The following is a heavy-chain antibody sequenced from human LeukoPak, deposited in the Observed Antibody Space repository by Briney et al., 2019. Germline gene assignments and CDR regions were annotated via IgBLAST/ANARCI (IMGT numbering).Heavy chain of an antibody. Sequence: GGSLRLSCAASGFTFSSYWMHWVRQAPGKGLVWVSRINSDGGSTSYADSVKGRFTISRDNAKNTLYLQMNSLRAEDTAVYYCARGYCSGGSCYSDYWGQGTLVTVSS. CDR1: GFTFSSYW. CDR3: ARGYCSGGSCYSDY. CDR2: INSDGGST. J-gene: IGHJ4*02. V-gene: IGHV3-74*01. D-gene: IGHD2-15*01.